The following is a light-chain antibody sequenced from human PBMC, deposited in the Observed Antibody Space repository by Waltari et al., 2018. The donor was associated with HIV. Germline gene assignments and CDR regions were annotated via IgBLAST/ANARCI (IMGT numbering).Light chain of an antibody. CDR3: QSCDVITAV. V-gene: IGLV6-57*02. J-gene: IGLJ3*02. CDR1: SGRIASNH. CDR2: EEN. Sequence: NLMPTQPHSVSESPGTTLTISCTGRSGRIASNHVQWDQQRPVSAPTTVIFEENQRSPWGPGRCSRVIDSSSISASLSISRLKSEDEADDYCQSCDVITAVFGGGTKLTVL.